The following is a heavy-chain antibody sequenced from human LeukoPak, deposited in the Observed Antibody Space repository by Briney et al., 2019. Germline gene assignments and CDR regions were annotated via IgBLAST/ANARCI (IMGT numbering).Heavy chain of an antibody. CDR1: GGTFSSYA. CDR2: IIPIFGTA. V-gene: IGHV1-69*13. CDR3: ASKGYYYYYMDV. J-gene: IGHJ6*03. Sequence: SVKVSCKASGGTFSSYAISWVRQAPGQGLEWMGGIIPIFGTANYAQKFQGRVTITADESTSTAYMELSSLRSEDTAVYYCASKGYYYYYMDVWGKGTTVTVSS.